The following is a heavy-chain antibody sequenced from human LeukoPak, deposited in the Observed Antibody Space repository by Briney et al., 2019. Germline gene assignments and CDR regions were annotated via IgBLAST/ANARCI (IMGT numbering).Heavy chain of an antibody. CDR2: IYYSGST. V-gene: IGHV4-59*01. CDR1: GGSISSYY. Sequence: SETLSLTCTVSGGSISSYYWSWIRQPPGKGLEWLGYIYYSGSTNYNPSLKSRVTISVDTSKNQFSLKLSSVTAADTAVYYCARELRFLEWLPGNFDYWGQGMLVTVSS. CDR3: ARELRFLEWLPGNFDY. J-gene: IGHJ4*02. D-gene: IGHD3-3*01.